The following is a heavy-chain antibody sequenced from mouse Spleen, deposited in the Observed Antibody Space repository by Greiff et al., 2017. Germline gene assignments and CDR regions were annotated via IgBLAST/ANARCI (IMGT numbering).Heavy chain of an antibody. D-gene: IGHD2-2*01. J-gene: IGHJ3*01. CDR3: TRLGYGYAWFAY. CDR1: GYSFTSYW. Sequence: VQLQQSGTVLARPGASVKMSCKASGYSFTSYWMHWVKQRPGQGLEWIGAIYPGNSDTSYNQKFKGKAKLTAVTSASTAYMELSSLTNEDSAVYYCTRLGYGYAWFAYWGQGTLVTVSA. V-gene: IGHV1-5*01. CDR2: IYPGNSDT.